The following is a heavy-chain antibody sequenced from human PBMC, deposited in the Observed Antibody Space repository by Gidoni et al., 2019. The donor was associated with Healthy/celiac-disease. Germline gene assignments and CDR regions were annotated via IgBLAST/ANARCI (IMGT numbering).Heavy chain of an antibody. V-gene: IGHV4-39*01. Sequence: QLQLQESGPGLVKPSETLSLTCPVSGGSISISSYYWGWIRQPPGKGLEWIGSIYYSGSTYYNPSLKSRVTISVDTSKNQFSLKLSSVTAADTAVYYCARHGWSIVGAYYYFDYWGQGTLVTVSS. CDR2: IYYSGST. CDR1: GGSISISSYY. J-gene: IGHJ4*02. D-gene: IGHD1-26*01. CDR3: ARHGWSIVGAYYYFDY.